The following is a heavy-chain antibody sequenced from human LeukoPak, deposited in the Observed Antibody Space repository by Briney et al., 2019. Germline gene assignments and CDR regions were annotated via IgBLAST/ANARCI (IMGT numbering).Heavy chain of an antibody. CDR3: ATSIRRITISS. Sequence: PGGSLRLSCAASGFTFSTYAMYWVRQAPGKGLEWLTVISYNGSHQYYSDSVRGRFTISRDNSRNSVFLQINRLRPEDTAVYYCATSIRRITISSWGQGTLVTVSS. D-gene: IGHD3-3*01. CDR2: ISYNGSHQ. CDR1: GFTFSTYA. J-gene: IGHJ4*02. V-gene: IGHV3-30*04.